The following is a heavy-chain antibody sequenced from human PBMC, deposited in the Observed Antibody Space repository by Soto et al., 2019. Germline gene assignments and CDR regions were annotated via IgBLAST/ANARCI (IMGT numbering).Heavy chain of an antibody. CDR1: GFTFSSYA. D-gene: IGHD1-26*01. CDR3: ATYRGDYGMDV. CDR2: ISGSGGST. V-gene: IGHV3-23*01. J-gene: IGHJ6*02. Sequence: EVQLLESGGGLIQPGGSLRLSCAASGFTFSSYAMSWVRQAPGKGLEWVSAISGSGGSTFYADSVKGRFTISRDNSENTMYLQMNSLRAEDTAGYYCATYRGDYGMDVWGHGTTVTVSS.